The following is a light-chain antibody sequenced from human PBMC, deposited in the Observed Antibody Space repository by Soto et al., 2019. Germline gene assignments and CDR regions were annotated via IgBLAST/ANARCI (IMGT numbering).Light chain of an antibody. J-gene: IGLJ2*01. CDR1: SGDVGGYNY. CDR2: DVS. V-gene: IGLV2-14*01. CDR3: SSYTSSSTPVV. Sequence: QSALTQPASVSGSPGQSITISCTGTSGDVGGYNYVSWYQQHPGKAPKLMIYDVSNRPSGVSNRFSGSKSGNTASLTISGLQAEDEADYYCSSYTSSSTPVVFGGGTKLIVL.